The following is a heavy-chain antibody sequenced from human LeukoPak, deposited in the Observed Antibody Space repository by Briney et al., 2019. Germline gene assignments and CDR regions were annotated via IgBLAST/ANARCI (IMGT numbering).Heavy chain of an antibody. CDR1: GFTVSSSY. D-gene: IGHD6-19*01. Sequence: PGGSLRLSCAASGFTVSSSYMTWVRQAPGKGLEWVSVLYSAGSTYYADSVKGLFTISRDNSKNTLYLQMNSLRAEDTAVYYCARGGASGWYDYWGQGTLVTVSS. CDR2: LYSAGST. CDR3: ARGGASGWYDY. V-gene: IGHV3-53*01. J-gene: IGHJ4*02.